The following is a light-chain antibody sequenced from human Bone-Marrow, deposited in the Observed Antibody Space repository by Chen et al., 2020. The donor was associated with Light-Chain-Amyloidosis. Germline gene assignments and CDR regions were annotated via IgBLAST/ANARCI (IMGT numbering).Light chain of an antibody. CDR3: QSADSSGTYEVI. V-gene: IGLV3-25*03. Sequence: SYELTQPPSGSVSPGQTARITCSGDDLPTKYAYWYQHKPGQAPVLVIHRDTERPSGISERFSGSSSGTTATLTISGVQAGGEADYHCQSADSSGTYEVIFGGGTKLTVL. CDR2: RDT. CDR1: DLPTKY. J-gene: IGLJ2*01.